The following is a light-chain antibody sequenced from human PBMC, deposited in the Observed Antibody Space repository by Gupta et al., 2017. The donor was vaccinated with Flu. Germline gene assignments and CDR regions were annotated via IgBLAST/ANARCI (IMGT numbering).Light chain of an antibody. J-gene: IGKJ2*03. V-gene: IGKV2-28*01. CDR1: QSLLHSNGYNY. CDR2: LGS. CDR3: MQALQTPPYS. Sequence: DLVMTQSPLSLPVTAGEPASISCRSSQSLLHSNGYNYLDWYLQKPGQSPQLLIYLGSNRASGVPDRFSGSGSGTDFTLKISRVEAEDVGVYYCMQALQTPPYSFGQGTKLEIK.